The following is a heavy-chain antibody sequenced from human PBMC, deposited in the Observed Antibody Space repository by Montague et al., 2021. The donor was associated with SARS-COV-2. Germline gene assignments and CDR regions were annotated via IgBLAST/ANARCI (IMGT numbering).Heavy chain of an antibody. Sequence: SETLSLTCTASGGSIGAYYWSWIRQPPGEGLEWIGYIDNSGSTNHNPSLESRVTMSVDTSKNQFSLKLNSVTAADTAVYYCARHGGNDAFDIWGRGTMVTVSS. CDR1: GGSIGAYY. CDR3: ARHGGNDAFDI. J-gene: IGHJ3*02. V-gene: IGHV4-59*01. D-gene: IGHD4-23*01. CDR2: IDNSGST.